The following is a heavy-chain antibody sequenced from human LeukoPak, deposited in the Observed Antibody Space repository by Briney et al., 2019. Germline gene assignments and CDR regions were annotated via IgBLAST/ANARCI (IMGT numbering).Heavy chain of an antibody. CDR1: GYTLTAYY. J-gene: IGHJ5*02. Sequence: ASVKVSCKASGYTLTAYYIYWVRQAPGQGLEWMGRINPNSGGTDYAQSFQGRVTMTWDTSISTAYMELSRLRSDDTAVYYCARGYCSGGTCYLVENWLDPWGQGTLVTVSS. D-gene: IGHD2-15*01. CDR3: ARGYCSGGTCYLVENWLDP. CDR2: INPNSGGT. V-gene: IGHV1-2*06.